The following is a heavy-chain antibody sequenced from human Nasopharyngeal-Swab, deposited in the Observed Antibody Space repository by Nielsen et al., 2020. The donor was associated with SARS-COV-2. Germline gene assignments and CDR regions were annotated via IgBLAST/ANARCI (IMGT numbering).Heavy chain of an antibody. CDR2: IYYIGST. D-gene: IGHD3-22*01. J-gene: IGHJ4*02. V-gene: IGHV4-59*01. Sequence: SETLSLTCAVYGGSFSGYYWSWIRQPPGKGLECIGYIYYIGSTNYNPSLKSRVTISIDTSKNQFSLKLSSVTAADTAVYYCARVGYYDSSGYPFDYWGQGTLVTVSS. CDR1: GGSFSGYY. CDR3: ARVGYYDSSGYPFDY.